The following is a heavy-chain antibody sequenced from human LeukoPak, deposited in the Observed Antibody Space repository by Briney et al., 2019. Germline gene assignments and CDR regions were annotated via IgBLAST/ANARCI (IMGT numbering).Heavy chain of an antibody. CDR1: GFTFSSYG. V-gene: IGHV3-23*01. J-gene: IGHJ4*02. Sequence: GGSLRLSCATSGFTFSSYGMSWVRQAPGKGLEWVSGISSTGASTYYAGSVKGRFTISRDSSKKTLFLQMNSLSAEDTAIYYCAQSGGIPAASDSWGQGTLVTVS. D-gene: IGHD2-2*01. CDR2: ISSTGAST. CDR3: AQSGGIPAASDS.